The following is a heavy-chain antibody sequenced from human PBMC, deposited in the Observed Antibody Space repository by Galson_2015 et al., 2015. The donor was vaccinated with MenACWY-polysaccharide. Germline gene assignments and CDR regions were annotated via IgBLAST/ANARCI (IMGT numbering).Heavy chain of an antibody. Sequence: SLRLSCAASGFTFSSYEMNWVRQAPGKGLEWVSYISGGNTIYYAGSVKGRFTIPRDNAKNSLYLQMNSLRAEDTAIYYCARTAASHPFDYWGQGTLVTVSS. V-gene: IGHV3-48*03. D-gene: IGHD6-6*01. CDR1: GFTFSSYE. J-gene: IGHJ4*02. CDR2: ISGGNTI. CDR3: ARTAASHPFDY.